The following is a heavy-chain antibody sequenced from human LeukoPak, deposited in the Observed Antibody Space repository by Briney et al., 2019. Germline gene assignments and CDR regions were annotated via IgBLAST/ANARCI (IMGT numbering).Heavy chain of an antibody. CDR3: ARSGLSRFGF. CDR2: IYHSGST. D-gene: IGHD2/OR15-2a*01. CDR1: GYSISSGYY. J-gene: IGHJ4*02. Sequence: SETLSLTCTVSGYSISSGYYWGWIRQPPGKGLEWIGSIYHSGSTYYNPSLKSRVTISVDTSKNQFSLKLSSVTAADTAVYYCARSGLSRFGFWDQGTLVTVSS. V-gene: IGHV4-38-2*02.